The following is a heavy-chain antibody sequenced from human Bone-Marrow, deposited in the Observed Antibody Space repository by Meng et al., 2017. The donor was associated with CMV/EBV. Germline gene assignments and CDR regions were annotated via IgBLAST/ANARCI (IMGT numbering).Heavy chain of an antibody. Sequence: SVKVSCKASGYTFTSYDINWVRQATGQGLEWMGGIIPIFGTANYAQKFQGRVTINTDESTTTAYMELSSLRSEDTAVYYCARAPSIAAPFDYWGQGTLVTVSS. J-gene: IGHJ4*02. CDR2: IIPIFGTA. CDR1: GYTFTSYD. CDR3: ARAPSIAAPFDY. D-gene: IGHD6-6*01. V-gene: IGHV1-69*05.